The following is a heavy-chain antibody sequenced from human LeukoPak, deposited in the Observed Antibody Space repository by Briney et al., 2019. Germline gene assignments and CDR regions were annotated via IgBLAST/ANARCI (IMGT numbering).Heavy chain of an antibody. V-gene: IGHV4-34*01. D-gene: IGHD3-22*01. Sequence: MPSETLSLTCAVYGGSFSGYYWSWIRQPPGKGLEWIGEVNHSGSTNYNPSLKSRVTISVDTSRNQFSLKLSSVTAADTAMYHCARAGDSSGYSDYWGQGTPVTVSS. CDR1: GGSFSGYY. CDR2: VNHSGST. J-gene: IGHJ4*02. CDR3: ARAGDSSGYSDY.